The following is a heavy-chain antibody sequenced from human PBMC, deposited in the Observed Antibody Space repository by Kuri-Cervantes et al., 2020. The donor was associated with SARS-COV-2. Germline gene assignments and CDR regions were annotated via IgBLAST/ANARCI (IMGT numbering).Heavy chain of an antibody. CDR3: ARVELWPLLNPFFDY. CDR2: INPNSGGT. Sequence: ASVKVSCKASGYTFTGYYMHWVRQAPGQGLEWMGWINPNSGGTNYAQKFQGRVTMTRDTSISTACMELSRLRSDDTAVYYCARVELWPLLNPFFDYWGQGTLVAVSS. J-gene: IGHJ4*02. D-gene: IGHD5-18*01. V-gene: IGHV1-2*02. CDR1: GYTFTGYY.